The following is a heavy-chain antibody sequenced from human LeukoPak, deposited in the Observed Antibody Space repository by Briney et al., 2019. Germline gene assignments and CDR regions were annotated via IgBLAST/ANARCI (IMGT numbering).Heavy chain of an antibody. V-gene: IGHV4-39*01. D-gene: IGHD2-15*01. CDR2: IYYSGST. J-gene: IGHJ6*02. CDR3: ARQPGPGYCSGGSCYSPSEYYGMDV. Sequence: SETLSLTCAVSGGSLSSSSYYWGWIRQPPGKGLEWIGSIYYSGSTYYSPSLKSRVTISVDTSKNQFSLNLRTLTAADTAVYYCARQPGPGYCSGGSCYSPSEYYGMDVWGQGTTVTVSS. CDR1: GGSLSSSSYY.